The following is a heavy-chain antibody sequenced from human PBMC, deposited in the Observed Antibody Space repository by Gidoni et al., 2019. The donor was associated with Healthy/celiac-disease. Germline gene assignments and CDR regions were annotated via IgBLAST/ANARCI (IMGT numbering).Heavy chain of an antibody. CDR2: IYYSGST. Sequence: QVQLQESGPGLVKPSETLSLTCTVPGGSVSSGSYYWSWIRQPPGKGLEWIGYIYYSGSTNYNPSLKSRVTISVDTSKNQFSLKLSSVTAADTAVYYCAREGVPAAIDAFDIWGQGTMVTVSS. V-gene: IGHV4-61*01. CDR3: AREGVPAAIDAFDI. J-gene: IGHJ3*02. D-gene: IGHD2-2*02. CDR1: GGSVSSGSYY.